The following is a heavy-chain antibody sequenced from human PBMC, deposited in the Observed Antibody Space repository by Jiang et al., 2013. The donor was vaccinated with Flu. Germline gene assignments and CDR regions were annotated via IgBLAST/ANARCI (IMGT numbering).Heavy chain of an antibody. Sequence: LLKPSETLSLTCTVSGGSITNSRNYWGWIRQPPGKGLEWIGSIHYIGSTSNNPSLKSRVTMSVDTSRNQFSLNLNSVTAADTAVYYCARRVTAAAWDNYYDSWSQGSLVTVSS. CDR3: ARRVTAAAWDNYYDS. CDR2: IHYIGST. V-gene: IGHV4-39*01. CDR1: GGSITNSRNY. D-gene: IGHD2-21*02. J-gene: IGHJ4*02.